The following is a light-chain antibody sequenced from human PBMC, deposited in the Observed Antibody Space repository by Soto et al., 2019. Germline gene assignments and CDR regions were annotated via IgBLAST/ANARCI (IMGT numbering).Light chain of an antibody. CDR1: SPNIGAGYD. Sequence: QSVLTQPPSVSGAPGQRVTISCTGSSPNIGAGYDVHWYQQLPRTAPKLLIYGNSNRPSGVPDRFSGSKSGTSASLAITGLQAEDEADYYCQSYDSSLSVYVFGTGTKLTVL. V-gene: IGLV1-40*01. CDR3: QSYDSSLSVYV. CDR2: GNS. J-gene: IGLJ1*01.